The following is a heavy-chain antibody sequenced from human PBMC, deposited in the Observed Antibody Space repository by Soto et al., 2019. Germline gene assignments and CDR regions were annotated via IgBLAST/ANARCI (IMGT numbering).Heavy chain of an antibody. CDR3: ARYYYDSSGRFDP. D-gene: IGHD3-22*01. CDR1: GFTVSSNY. CDR2: IYSGGST. V-gene: IGHV3-66*01. J-gene: IGHJ5*02. Sequence: EVQLVESGGGLVQPGGSLRLSCAASGFTVSSNYMSWVRQAPGKGLEWVSVIYSGGSTYYADSVKGRFTIPRDNSKNTLYLQMNSLRAEDTAVYYCARYYYDSSGRFDPWGQGTLVTVSS.